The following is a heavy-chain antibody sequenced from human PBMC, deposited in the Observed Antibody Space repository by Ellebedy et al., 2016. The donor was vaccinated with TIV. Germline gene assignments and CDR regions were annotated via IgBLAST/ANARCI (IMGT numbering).Heavy chain of an antibody. CDR1: GFTFSSYA. D-gene: IGHD3-16*02. CDR2: INSNGGST. J-gene: IGHJ3*02. Sequence: GESLKISCAASGFTFSSYAMSWVRQAPGKGLEYVSAINSNGGSTYYADSVKGRFTISRDNSKNTLYLQMSSLRAEDTAVYYCMKEQMITFGGVIVMSAFDIWGQGTMVTVSS. V-gene: IGHV3-64D*06. CDR3: MKEQMITFGGVIVMSAFDI.